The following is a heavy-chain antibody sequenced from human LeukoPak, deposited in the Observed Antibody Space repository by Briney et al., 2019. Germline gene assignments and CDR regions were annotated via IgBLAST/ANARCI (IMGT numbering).Heavy chain of an antibody. V-gene: IGHV3-9*01. Sequence: GGSLRLSCAISGFTFDDYAMHWVRQAPGEGLEWVSGISWNSGSIGYADSVKGRFTISRDNAKNSLYLQMNSLRAEDTALYYCAKDFSSRIPGYFGMDVWGQGTTVTVSS. D-gene: IGHD6-13*01. CDR2: ISWNSGSI. J-gene: IGHJ6*02. CDR1: GFTFDDYA. CDR3: AKDFSSRIPGYFGMDV.